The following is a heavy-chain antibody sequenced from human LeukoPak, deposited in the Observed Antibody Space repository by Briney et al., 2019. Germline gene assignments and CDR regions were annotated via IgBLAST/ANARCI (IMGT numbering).Heavy chain of an antibody. CDR1: EFTFSLYA. CDR3: ASSKWEQYFDP. D-gene: IGHD1-26*01. Sequence: GGSLRLSCAASEFTFSLYAMNWVRQAPGKGLEWVSYINDVSGDIHYADSVRGRFTISRDNAKNTLYLQMNSLRAEDTAVYYCASSKWEQYFDPWGQRTLVTVSS. CDR2: INDVSGDI. J-gene: IGHJ5*02. V-gene: IGHV3-21*05.